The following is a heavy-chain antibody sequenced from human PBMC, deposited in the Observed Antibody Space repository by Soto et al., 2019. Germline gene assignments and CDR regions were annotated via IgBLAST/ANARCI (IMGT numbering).Heavy chain of an antibody. J-gene: IGHJ4*02. CDR2: ISAYNGNT. Sequence: ASVKVSCKASGYTFTSYGISWVRQAPGQGLEWMGWISAYNGNTNYAQKLQGRVTMTTDTSTSTAYTELRSLRSDDTAVYYCARNRMTTVTTFFPLWGQGTLVTVSS. V-gene: IGHV1-18*01. D-gene: IGHD4-17*01. CDR3: ARNRMTTVTTFFPL. CDR1: GYTFTSYG.